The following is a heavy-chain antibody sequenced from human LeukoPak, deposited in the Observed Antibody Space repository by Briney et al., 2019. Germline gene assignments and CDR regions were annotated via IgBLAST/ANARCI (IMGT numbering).Heavy chain of an antibody. J-gene: IGHJ4*02. Sequence: SETLSLTCAVYGGSFSGYYWSWVRQPPGKGLEWIGEINHSGSTNYNPSLKSRVTISVDTSKNQFSLKLSSVTAADTAVYYCARGYGLQLVSCGGQGTLVTVSS. V-gene: IGHV4-34*01. CDR2: INHSGST. CDR3: ARGYGLQLVSC. D-gene: IGHD6-13*01. CDR1: GGSFSGYY.